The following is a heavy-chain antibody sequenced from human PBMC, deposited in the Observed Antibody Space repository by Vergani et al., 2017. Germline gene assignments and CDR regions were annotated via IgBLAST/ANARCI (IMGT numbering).Heavy chain of an antibody. Sequence: QVQLVESGGGLVKPGGSLRLSCAASGFTFSDYYMSWVRQAPGQGLEWVSYISSSGSTIYYAGSVTGRFTISRDNAKNSLYLQMNSLRAEDTAVYYCAGDGGVVAATLDYWGQGTLVTVSS. CDR2: ISSSGSTI. V-gene: IGHV3-11*01. CDR1: GFTFSDYY. J-gene: IGHJ4*02. CDR3: AGDGGVVAATLDY. D-gene: IGHD2-15*01.